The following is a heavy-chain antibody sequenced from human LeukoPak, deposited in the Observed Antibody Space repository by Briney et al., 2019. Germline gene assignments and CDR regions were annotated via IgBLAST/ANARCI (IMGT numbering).Heavy chain of an antibody. J-gene: IGHJ4*02. Sequence: VASVKVSCKASGYTFTSYGISWVRQAPGQGLEWMGWTSAYNGNTNYAQKLQGRVTMTTDTSTSTAYMELRSLRSDDTAVCYCARGGGYFDWLLAYYFDYWGQGTLVTVSS. V-gene: IGHV1-18*01. CDR1: GYTFTSYG. CDR2: TSAYNGNT. CDR3: ARGGGYFDWLLAYYFDY. D-gene: IGHD3-9*01.